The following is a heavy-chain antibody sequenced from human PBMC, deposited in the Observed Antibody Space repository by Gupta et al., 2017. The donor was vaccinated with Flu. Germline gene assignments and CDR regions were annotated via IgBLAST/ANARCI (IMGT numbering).Heavy chain of an antibody. CDR2: IYYSGST. CDR3: ARLATAMAVDY. CDR1: GGSISSYY. J-gene: IGHJ4*02. V-gene: IGHV4-59*08. Sequence: QVQLQESGPGLVKPSETLSLTCTVSGGSISSYYWSWIRQPPGKGLEWIGYIYYSGSTNYNPSLKSRVTISVDTSKNQFSLKLSSVTAADTAGYYCARLATAMAVDYWGQGTLVTVSS. D-gene: IGHD5-18*01.